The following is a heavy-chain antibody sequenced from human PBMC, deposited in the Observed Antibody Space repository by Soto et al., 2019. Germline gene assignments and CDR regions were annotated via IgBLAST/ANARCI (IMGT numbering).Heavy chain of an antibody. D-gene: IGHD3-10*01. CDR3: ASEDTMVRGVPFDY. CDR2: IYTSGST. V-gene: IGHV4-4*07. Sequence: QVQLQESGPGLVKPSETLSLTCTVSGGSISSYYWSWIRQPAGKGREWIGRIYTSGSTNYNPSLKSRVPMSVDTSKNQFSLKLSSVTAADTAVYDCASEDTMVRGVPFDYWGQGTLVTVSS. CDR1: GGSISSYY. J-gene: IGHJ4*02.